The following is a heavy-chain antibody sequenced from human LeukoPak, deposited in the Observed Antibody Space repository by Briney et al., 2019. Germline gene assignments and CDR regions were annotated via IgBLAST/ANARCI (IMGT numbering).Heavy chain of an antibody. CDR1: GYSISSGYH. D-gene: IGHD2-2*02. J-gene: IGHJ4*02. Sequence: HPSETLSLTCAVSGYSISSGYHWGWIRQPPGKGLEWIGNIYHSGSTYKNPSLKSRVTISLDTSKNQFSLNLSSVTAADTAMYYCARLSGAPIRHPIYHFDYWGQGTLVTVSS. V-gene: IGHV4-38-2*01. CDR2: IYHSGST. CDR3: ARLSGAPIRHPIYHFDY.